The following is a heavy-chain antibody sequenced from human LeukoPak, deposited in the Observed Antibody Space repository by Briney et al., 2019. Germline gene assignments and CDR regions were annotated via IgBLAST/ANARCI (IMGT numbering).Heavy chain of an antibody. J-gene: IGHJ4*02. CDR3: ARRGPPYYSDY. CDR1: GGSISSYY. Sequence: SETLSLTCTVSGGSISSYYWSWIRQPPGKGLEWIGYIYYSGSTNYNPSLKSRVTISVDTSKNQFSLKLSSVTAADTAVYYCARRGPPYYSDYWGQGTLVTVSS. CDR2: IYYSGST. V-gene: IGHV4-59*08.